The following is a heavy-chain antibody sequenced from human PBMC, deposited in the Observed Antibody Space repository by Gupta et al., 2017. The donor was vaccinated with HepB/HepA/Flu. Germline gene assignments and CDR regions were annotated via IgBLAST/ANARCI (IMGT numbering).Heavy chain of an antibody. CDR2: ISFDGSRK. CDR1: GLPLSSYA. D-gene: IGHD3-3*01. J-gene: IGHJ4*02. V-gene: IGHV3-30-3*01. CDR3: ARDLSGYYTIDY. Sequence: QVQLVESGGGVVQPGTSLRLSCAFSGLPLSSYAIHWVRQPPGKGLKWVAAISFDGSRKHYADSVKGRFTISRDNSKNTLDLQMNSLRAEDTAVYYCARDLSGYYTIDYWGQGILVTVSS.